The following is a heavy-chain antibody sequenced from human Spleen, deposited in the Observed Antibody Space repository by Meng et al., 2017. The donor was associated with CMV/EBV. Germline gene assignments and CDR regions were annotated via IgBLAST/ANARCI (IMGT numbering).Heavy chain of an antibody. V-gene: IGHV3-30*02. CDR3: ADLWFGPV. CDR1: GFTLRTYG. Sequence: GGSLRLSCAASGFTLRTYGMHWVRQAPGKGLEWVTFISYDGSDKYYADSVKGRFTISRDNSKNTLDLQMNSLRAEDTAVYYCADLWFGPVWGPGTLVTVSS. J-gene: IGHJ4*02. CDR2: ISYDGSDK. D-gene: IGHD3-10*01.